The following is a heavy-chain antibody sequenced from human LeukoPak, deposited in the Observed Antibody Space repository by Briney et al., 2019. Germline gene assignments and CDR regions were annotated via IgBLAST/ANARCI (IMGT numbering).Heavy chain of an antibody. CDR1: GFTFSSYA. Sequence: PGGSLRLSCAASGFTFSSYAMSWVRQAPGKGLEWVSAISGSGGSTYYADSVKGRFTISRDNSKNTLYLQMNSLRAEDTAVYYCAKGGVKDGYSYGKYYFDYWGQGTLVTVSS. J-gene: IGHJ4*02. CDR3: AKGGVKDGYSYGKYYFDY. D-gene: IGHD5-18*01. CDR2: ISGSGGST. V-gene: IGHV3-23*01.